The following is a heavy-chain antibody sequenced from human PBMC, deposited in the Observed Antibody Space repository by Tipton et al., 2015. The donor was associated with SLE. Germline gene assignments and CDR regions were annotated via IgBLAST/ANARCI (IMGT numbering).Heavy chain of an antibody. Sequence: RSLRLSCAASGFTFSSYGMHWVRQAPGKGLEWVAVIWYDGSNKYYADSVKGRFTISRDNSKNTLYLQMNSLRAEDTAVYYCARFAPESANMDVWGQGTTVTVSS. J-gene: IGHJ6*02. V-gene: IGHV3-33*08. CDR3: ARFAPESANMDV. CDR2: IWYDGSNK. CDR1: GFTFSSYG.